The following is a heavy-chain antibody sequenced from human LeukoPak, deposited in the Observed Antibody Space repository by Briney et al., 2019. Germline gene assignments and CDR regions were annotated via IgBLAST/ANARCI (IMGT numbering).Heavy chain of an antibody. V-gene: IGHV4-4*07. Sequence: PSETLSVSCTVSGGCISSYYWSWIRQPAGKGLEWIGRIYTSGSTNYNPALKSRVTISVDKSKNQFSLKLSSVTAADTAVYYCAREPPIAVAGTIDYWGQGTLVTVSS. D-gene: IGHD6-19*01. CDR1: GGCISSYY. CDR2: IYTSGST. CDR3: AREPPIAVAGTIDY. J-gene: IGHJ4*02.